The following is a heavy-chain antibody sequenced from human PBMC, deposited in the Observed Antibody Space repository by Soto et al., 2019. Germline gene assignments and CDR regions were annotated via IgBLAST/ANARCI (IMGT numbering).Heavy chain of an antibody. Sequence: EAHLVGSGGGLVQPGGSLRLSCAASGFAVSANYLSWVRQAPGKGLEWVSLIYSGGDTDYAASVRGRFTSSRDNSKNTLFLHMNSLKAEDTAVYYCVTRMTTAPFWGEGALVNVSS. J-gene: IGHJ4*02. V-gene: IGHV3-66*01. CDR3: VTRMTTAPF. D-gene: IGHD4-17*01. CDR2: IYSGGDT. CDR1: GFAVSANY.